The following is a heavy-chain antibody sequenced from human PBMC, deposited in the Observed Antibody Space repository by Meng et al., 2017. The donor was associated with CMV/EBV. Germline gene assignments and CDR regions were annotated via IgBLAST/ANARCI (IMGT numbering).Heavy chain of an antibody. CDR3: ALAEYSSSLFDY. D-gene: IGHD6-13*01. CDR2: INPSGGST. CDR1: GYTFTSYD. J-gene: IGHJ4*02. V-gene: IGHV1-46*01. Sequence: QVQLVQSGAEVKKPGAPVKVCCKASGYTFTSYDMHWVRQAPGQGLEWMGIINPSGGSTSYAQKFQGRVTMTRDTSTSTVYMELSSLRSEDTAVYYCALAEYSSSLFDYWGQGTLVTVSS.